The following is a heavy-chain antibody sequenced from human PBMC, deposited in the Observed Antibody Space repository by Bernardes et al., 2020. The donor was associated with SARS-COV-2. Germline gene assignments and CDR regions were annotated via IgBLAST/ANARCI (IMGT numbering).Heavy chain of an antibody. CDR3: ARQHCTSTSCYPYFDY. V-gene: IGHV1-2*02. J-gene: IGHJ4*02. CDR1: GYIITGNY. Sequence: ASVKVSCKASGYIITGNYLHWLRQGPGQGLEWMGGINPETGNTDYAQSFQGRVTITRDTSTSAVFMELRGLTSDDTAMYYCARQHCTSTSCYPYFDYWGLGTLVTVSS. CDR2: INPETGNT. D-gene: IGHD2-2*01.